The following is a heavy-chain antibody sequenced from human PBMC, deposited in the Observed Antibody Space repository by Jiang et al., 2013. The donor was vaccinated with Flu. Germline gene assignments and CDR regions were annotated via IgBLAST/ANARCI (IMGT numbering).Heavy chain of an antibody. Sequence: SQTLSLTCAISGDSVSSNTAAWNWIRQSPSRGLEWLGRTYYRSKWYYDYAVSVKSRLIFNPDTSKNQISLQLKSVTPEDTAVYYCARVEDSSGWFDFWGQGTPGHRLL. CDR1: GDSVSSNTAA. J-gene: IGHJ4*02. CDR2: TYYRSKWYY. V-gene: IGHV6-1*01. CDR3: ARVEDSSGWFDF. D-gene: IGHD6-19*01.